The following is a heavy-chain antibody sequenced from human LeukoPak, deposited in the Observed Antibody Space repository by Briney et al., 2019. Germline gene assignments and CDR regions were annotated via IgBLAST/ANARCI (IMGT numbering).Heavy chain of an antibody. J-gene: IGHJ6*04. CDR3: AGGRTGSGMDV. CDR2: IYSGGST. Sequence: QSGRSLRVSCAASGFTVSSNYMSWVRQAPGKGLEWVSVIYSGGSTYYADSVKGRFTISRDNSKNTLYLQMNSLRAEDTAVYYCAGGRTGSGMDVWGKGTTVTVSS. D-gene: IGHD3/OR15-3a*01. V-gene: IGHV3-53*01. CDR1: GFTVSSNY.